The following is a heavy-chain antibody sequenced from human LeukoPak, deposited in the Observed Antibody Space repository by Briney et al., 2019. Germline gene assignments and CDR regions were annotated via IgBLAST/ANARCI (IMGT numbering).Heavy chain of an antibody. CDR2: ISYDGSNK. Sequence: PGRSLRLSCAASGFTFSSYAMHWVRQAPGKGLEWVAVISYDGSNKYYADSVKGRFTISRDNAKNSLYLQMNSLRAEDTAVYYCAREGQRGRWNFDSWGQGTLVTVSS. CDR1: GFTFSSYA. CDR3: AREGQRGRWNFDS. J-gene: IGHJ4*02. V-gene: IGHV3-30-3*01. D-gene: IGHD1-1*01.